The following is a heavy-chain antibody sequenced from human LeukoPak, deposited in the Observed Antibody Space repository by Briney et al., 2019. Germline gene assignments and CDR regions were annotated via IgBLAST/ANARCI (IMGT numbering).Heavy chain of an antibody. CDR1: GGSISSSSYY. J-gene: IGHJ4*02. CDR2: IYYSGST. V-gene: IGHV4-39*02. Sequence: PSETLSLTCTVSGGSISSSSYYWGWIRQPPGKGLEWIGSIYYSGSTYYNPSLKSRVTISVDTSKNHFSLRLSSVTTADTAVYYCARVGLFFDYWGQGILVTVSS. CDR3: ARVGLFFDY.